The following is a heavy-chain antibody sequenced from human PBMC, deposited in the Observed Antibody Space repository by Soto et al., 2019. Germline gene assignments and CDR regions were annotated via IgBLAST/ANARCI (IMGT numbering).Heavy chain of an antibody. V-gene: IGHV5-10-1*01. J-gene: IGHJ4*02. D-gene: IGHD1-7*01. CDR2: IDPSDSYT. Sequence: CLKISCKGSGYSFTNYWISWVRQMPGKGLEWMGRIDPSDSYTNYSPSFQGHVTISIDKSISSAYVQWSSLKASDTAIYYCAIRTPSNDYWGQGTLVSVSS. CDR1: GYSFTNYW. CDR3: AIRTPSNDY.